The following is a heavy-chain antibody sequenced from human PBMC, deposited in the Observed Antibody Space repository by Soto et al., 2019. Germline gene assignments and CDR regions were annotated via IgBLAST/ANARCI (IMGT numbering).Heavy chain of an antibody. CDR3: ARAVYDSSGYYVAFDI. V-gene: IGHV1-2*04. CDR2: INPNSGGT. CDR1: GYTFTGYY. D-gene: IGHD3-22*01. J-gene: IGHJ3*02. Sequence: GASVKVSCKASGYTFTGYYMHWVRQAPGQGLEWMGWINPNSGGTNYAQKFQGWVTMTRDTSISTAYTELSSLRSEDTAVYYCARAVYDSSGYYVAFDIWGQGTMVTVSS.